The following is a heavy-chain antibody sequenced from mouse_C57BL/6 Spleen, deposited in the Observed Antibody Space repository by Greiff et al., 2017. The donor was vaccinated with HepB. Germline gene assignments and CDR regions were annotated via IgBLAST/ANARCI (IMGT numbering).Heavy chain of an antibody. V-gene: IGHV1-59*01. D-gene: IGHD1-1*01. CDR1: GYTFTSYW. CDR3: AREAYYYGSSLLAMDY. J-gene: IGHJ4*01. CDR2: IDPSDSYT. Sequence: VQLQQPGAELVRPGTSVKLSCKASGYTFTSYWMHWVKQRPGQGLEWIGVIDPSDSYTNYNQKFKGKATLTVDTSSSTAYMQLSSLTAEDSAVYYCAREAYYYGSSLLAMDYWGQGTSVTVAS.